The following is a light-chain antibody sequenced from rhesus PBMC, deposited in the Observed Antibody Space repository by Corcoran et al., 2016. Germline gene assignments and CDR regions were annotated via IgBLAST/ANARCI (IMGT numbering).Light chain of an antibody. J-gene: IGKJ4*01. CDR2: AAS. CDR1: QDISTY. V-gene: IGKV1-43*01. CDR3: LQYNSNPLT. Sequence: DIQMTQSPSSLSASVGDRVTITCRASQDISTYLNWYQQKPGKAPKRLIYAASSLERGVPSRFSGDGSRTDFTLTISSLQPDDFATYYCLQYNSNPLTFGGGTKVEIK.